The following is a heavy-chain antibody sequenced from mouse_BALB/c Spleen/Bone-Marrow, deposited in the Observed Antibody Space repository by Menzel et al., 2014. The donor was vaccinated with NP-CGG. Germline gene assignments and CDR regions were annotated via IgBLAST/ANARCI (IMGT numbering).Heavy chain of an antibody. D-gene: IGHD2-3*01. J-gene: IGHJ2*01. CDR1: GDSITSGY. Sequence: EVKVVESGPSLVKPSQTLSLTCSVTGDSITSGYWNWIRKFPGNKLENMGYISYSGNTYYNPSLKSRISITRDTSKNQYYLQLNSVTTEDTATYYCATYDGYCFDYWGQGTTLTVSS. CDR2: ISYSGNT. CDR3: ATYDGYCFDY. V-gene: IGHV3-8*02.